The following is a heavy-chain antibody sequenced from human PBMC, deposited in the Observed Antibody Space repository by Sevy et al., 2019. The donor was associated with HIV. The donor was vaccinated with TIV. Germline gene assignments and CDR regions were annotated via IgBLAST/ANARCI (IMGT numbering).Heavy chain of an antibody. CDR1: GGSISSGSYY. D-gene: IGHD5-18*01. CDR3: ARGEDSAMIDY. V-gene: IGHV4-39*01. J-gene: IGHJ4*02. CDR2: LYYDGSA. Sequence: SETLSLTCTVSGGSISSGSYYWGWIRQPPGKGLEWIGTLYYDGSAYYNPSLQSRVSMSVDTSKNQFSLNLSSVTAADTAGYFCARGEDSAMIDYWGQGTLVTVSS.